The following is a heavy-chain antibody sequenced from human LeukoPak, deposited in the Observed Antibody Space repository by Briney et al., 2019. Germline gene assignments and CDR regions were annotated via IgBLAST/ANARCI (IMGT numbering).Heavy chain of an antibody. D-gene: IGHD1-26*01. CDR1: GFTFSSHA. J-gene: IGHJ3*02. V-gene: IGHV3-23*01. Sequence: GGSLRLSCAASGFTFSSHAMSWVRQAPGKGLEWVSAISGSGGTTYYADSVKGQFTISRDNSKNTLYLQMNSLRAEDTAIYYCAKIMGGIYSEYAFAIWGQGTMVTVSS. CDR2: ISGSGGTT. CDR3: AKIMGGIYSEYAFAI.